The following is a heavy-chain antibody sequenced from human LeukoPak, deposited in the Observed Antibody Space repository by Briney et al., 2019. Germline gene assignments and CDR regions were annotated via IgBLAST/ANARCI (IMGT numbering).Heavy chain of an antibody. D-gene: IGHD1-26*01. Sequence: ASVKVSCKASGYTFTGYYMHWVRQAPGQGLEWMGWINPNSGGTNYAQKFQGRVTMTRDTSISTAYMELSRLRSDDTAVYYCVRVEREETTTGAFDIWGQGTMVTVSS. CDR1: GYTFTGYY. J-gene: IGHJ3*02. CDR2: INPNSGGT. V-gene: IGHV1-2*02. CDR3: VRVEREETTTGAFDI.